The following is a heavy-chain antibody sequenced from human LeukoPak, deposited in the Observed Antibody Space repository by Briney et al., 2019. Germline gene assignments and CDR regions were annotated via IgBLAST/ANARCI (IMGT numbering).Heavy chain of an antibody. D-gene: IGHD5-18*01. J-gene: IGHJ4*02. V-gene: IGHV4-34*01. Sequence: SETLSLTCAVYGGSFSGYYWSWIRQPPGKGLEWIGEINHSGSTNYNPSLKSRATISVDTSKNQFSLKLSSVTAADTAVYYCARGYSYGTAHDYWGQGTLVTVSS. CDR1: GGSFSGYY. CDR3: ARGYSYGTAHDY. CDR2: INHSGST.